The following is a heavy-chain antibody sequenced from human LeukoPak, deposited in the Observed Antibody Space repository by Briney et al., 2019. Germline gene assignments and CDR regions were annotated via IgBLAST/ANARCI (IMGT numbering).Heavy chain of an antibody. CDR2: INPNSGGT. J-gene: IGHJ5*02. Sequence: GASVKVSCKASGYTFTGYYMHCVRQAPGQGLEWMGWINPNSGGTNYAQKFQGRVTMTRDTSISTAYMELSRLRSDDTAVYYCARDALSDIVVVVAAIWFDPWGQGTLVTVSS. D-gene: IGHD2-15*01. CDR1: GYTFTGYY. V-gene: IGHV1-2*02. CDR3: ARDALSDIVVVVAAIWFDP.